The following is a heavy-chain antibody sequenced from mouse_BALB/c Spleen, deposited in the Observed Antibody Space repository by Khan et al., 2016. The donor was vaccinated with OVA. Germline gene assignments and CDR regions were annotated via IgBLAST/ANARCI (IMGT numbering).Heavy chain of an antibody. CDR3: ARRNYFGYTFAY. V-gene: IGHV1-77*01. D-gene: IGHD1-2*01. Sequence: QVQLKQSGAELARPGASVKLSCKASGYTFTDYYINWVKQRTGQGLEWIGEISPGSGATYYNEKFKGKATLTADKSSSTAYMQLNSLTSEASAVYSGARRNYFGYTFAYWGQGTLVTVSA. CDR1: GYTFTDYY. J-gene: IGHJ3*01. CDR2: ISPGSGAT.